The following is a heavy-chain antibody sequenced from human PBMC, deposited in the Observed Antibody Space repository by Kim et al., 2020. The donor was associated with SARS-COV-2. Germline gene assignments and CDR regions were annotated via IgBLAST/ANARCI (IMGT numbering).Heavy chain of an antibody. Sequence: SETLSLTCTVSGGSISSGGYYWSWIRQYPGKGLDWIGYIYYSGSTYYNPSLRSRVSISVDTSKNQFSLKLNSVTAADTAVYYCARYCSSTSCRWFDPWG. CDR2: IYYSGST. J-gene: IGHJ5*02. CDR3: ARYCSSTSCRWFDP. V-gene: IGHV4-31*03. D-gene: IGHD2-2*01. CDR1: GGSISSGGYY.